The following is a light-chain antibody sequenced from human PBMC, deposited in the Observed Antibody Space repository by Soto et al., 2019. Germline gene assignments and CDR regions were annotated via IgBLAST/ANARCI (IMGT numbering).Light chain of an antibody. Sequence: QSVLTQPPSASGSPGQSVTISCTGTSSDVGGYNYVSWYQQHPGKAPKVMIYEVSKRPSGVPDRFSGSKSGNTASLTVSGLQTEDEADYHFSSFAGSNSWVFGGGTKVTVL. CDR2: EVS. V-gene: IGLV2-8*01. CDR3: SSFAGSNSWV. J-gene: IGLJ3*02. CDR1: SSDVGGYNY.